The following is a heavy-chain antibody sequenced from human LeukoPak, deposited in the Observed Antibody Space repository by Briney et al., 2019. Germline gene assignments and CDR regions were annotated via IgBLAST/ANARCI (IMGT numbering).Heavy chain of an antibody. D-gene: IGHD6-6*01. J-gene: IGHJ4*02. CDR2: IYYSGST. CDR1: GGSISSGDYY. V-gene: IGHV4-61*08. CDR3: ARRYSSSSFDY. Sequence: PSETLSLTCTVSGGSISSGDYYWSWIRQPPGKGLEWIGYIYYSGSTNYNPSLKSRVTISVDTSKIQFSLKLTSVTAADTAVYYCARRYSSSSFDYWGQGTLVTVSS.